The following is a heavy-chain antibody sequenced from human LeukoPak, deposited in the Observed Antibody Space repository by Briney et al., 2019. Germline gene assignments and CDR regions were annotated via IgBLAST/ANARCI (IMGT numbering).Heavy chain of an antibody. CDR2: IYYSGST. Sequence: KPSETLSLTCTVSGASISSYYWSWIRQPPGKGLEWIGYIYYSGSTNYNPSLKSRVNISVDASKNQFSLRLTSVTAADTAVYYCARLSSKKVANFDYWGQGTLVTVSS. CDR1: GASISSYY. D-gene: IGHD2-15*01. V-gene: IGHV4-59*01. J-gene: IGHJ4*02. CDR3: ARLSSKKVANFDY.